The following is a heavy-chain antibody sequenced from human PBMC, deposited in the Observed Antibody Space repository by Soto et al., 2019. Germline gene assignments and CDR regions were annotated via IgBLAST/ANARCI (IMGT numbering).Heavy chain of an antibody. J-gene: IGHJ3*02. V-gene: IGHV5-51*07. CDR1: GKSFTSFM. D-gene: IGHD3-22*01. Sequence: GASLKISCKIAGKSFTSFMIGLVHRMRGRGREWRGNIYPGDSDTRYTPPFQGQVTISADKSTNTAYLQWHSRQASDTALYYCAKQDDRGALESWGQGTKVTVSS. CDR2: IYPGDSDT. CDR3: AKQDDRGALES.